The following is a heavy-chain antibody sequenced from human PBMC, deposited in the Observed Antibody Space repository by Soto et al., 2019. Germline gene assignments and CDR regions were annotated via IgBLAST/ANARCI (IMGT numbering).Heavy chain of an antibody. J-gene: IGHJ5*02. Sequence: GASVKVSCKASGYTFTSYGISCVRQAPGQWLEWMGWISAYNGNTNYAQKLQGRVTMTTDTSTSTAYMELRSLRSDDTAVYYCARVHKSNWFDPWGQGTLVTVSS. CDR1: GYTFTSYG. V-gene: IGHV1-18*04. CDR3: ARVHKSNWFDP. CDR2: ISAYNGNT.